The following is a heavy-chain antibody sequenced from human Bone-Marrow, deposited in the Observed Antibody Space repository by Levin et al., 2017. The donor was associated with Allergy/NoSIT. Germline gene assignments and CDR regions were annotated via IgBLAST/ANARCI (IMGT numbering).Heavy chain of an antibody. CDR1: GFTFSSYW. V-gene: IGHV3-7*01. Sequence: VASVKVSCAASGFTFSSYWMTWVRQAPGKGLEWVANIRQDGGEIYYVDSVKGRFTISRDNAKNSLYLQMNSLRAEDTAIYYCARPSGYCSGGSCFPFDFWGQGTLVTVSS. CDR2: IRQDGGEI. CDR3: ARPSGYCSGGSCFPFDF. J-gene: IGHJ4*02. D-gene: IGHD2-15*01.